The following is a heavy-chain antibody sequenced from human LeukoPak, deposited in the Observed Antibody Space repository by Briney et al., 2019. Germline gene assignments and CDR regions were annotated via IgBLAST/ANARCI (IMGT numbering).Heavy chain of an antibody. Sequence: SETLSLTCAVSGYSISSGYYWGWIRQPPGKGLEWIGSIYHSGSTYYNPSLKSRVTISVDTSKNQFSLKLSSVTAADTAVYYCARAAVVPAAIGWFDPWGQGTLVTVSS. V-gene: IGHV4-38-2*01. J-gene: IGHJ5*02. CDR2: IYHSGST. CDR1: GYSISSGYY. CDR3: ARAAVVPAAIGWFDP. D-gene: IGHD2-2*01.